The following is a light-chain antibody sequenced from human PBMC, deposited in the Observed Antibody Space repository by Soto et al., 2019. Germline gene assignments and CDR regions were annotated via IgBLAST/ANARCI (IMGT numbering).Light chain of an antibody. V-gene: IGKV3-15*01. J-gene: IGKJ4*01. CDR3: QQYHNWPPFT. CDR2: GAS. Sequence: ETVMTQSPATLSVSPGERATLSCRASQDVSNNLVWYQQKPGQAPRLLIYGASTRATGIPARFSGSGSGTEFTLTITSLQSEDFAVYYCQQYHNWPPFTFGGGTQVEI. CDR1: QDVSNN.